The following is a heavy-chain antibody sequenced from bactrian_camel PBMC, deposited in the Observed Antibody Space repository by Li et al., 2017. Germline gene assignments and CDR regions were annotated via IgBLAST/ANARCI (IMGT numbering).Heavy chain of an antibody. CDR2: ISPDGAT. CDR3: ARGWRAVEPATMT. V-gene: IGHV3S1*01. Sequence: HVQLVESGGGSVQAGGSLTLSCAASGNTDSMHCMAWFRQVPGKEREGVATISPDGATYYADSVRGRFTISRDNAKNTLYLQLNSLKTEDTAMYYCARGWRAVEPATMTRGQGTQVTVS. CDR1: GNTDSMHC. J-gene: IGHJ4*01. D-gene: IGHD4*01.